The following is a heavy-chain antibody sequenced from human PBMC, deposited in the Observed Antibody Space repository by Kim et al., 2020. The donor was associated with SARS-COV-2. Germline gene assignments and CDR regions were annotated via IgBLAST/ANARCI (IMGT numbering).Heavy chain of an antibody. V-gene: IGHV4-59*08. D-gene: IGHD6-19*01. J-gene: IGHJ4*02. CDR1: GGSIGNYY. Sequence: SETLSLTCTVAGGSIGNYYWSWIRQPPGKGPEWIGHIHHTGSTAHNPSLKSRVTVSIDTSNNQFSLRLTSVTVADTAVYYCVRHGDSGWFSFDSWGPGTLVTVSS. CDR3: VRHGDSGWFSFDS. CDR2: IHHTGST.